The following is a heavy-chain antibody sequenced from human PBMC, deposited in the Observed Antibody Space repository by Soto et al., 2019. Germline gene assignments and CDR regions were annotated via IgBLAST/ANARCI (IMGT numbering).Heavy chain of an antibody. CDR1: GFSIDYYY. CDR3: ARRGIMRTGPLDX. Sequence: GGSLRLSCAASGFSIDYYYMTWVRQAPGKGLEWVSVIYTAGGTYYADSVKGRFTISRDNSKKTLYLQMNSLRAEDTAVYYCARRGIMRTGPLDXWGRVALVTVSX. D-gene: IGHD3-16*01. J-gene: IGHJ4*02. V-gene: IGHV3-53*01. CDR2: IYTAGGT.